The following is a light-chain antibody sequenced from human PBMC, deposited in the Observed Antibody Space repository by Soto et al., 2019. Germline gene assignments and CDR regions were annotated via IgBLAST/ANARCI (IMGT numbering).Light chain of an antibody. Sequence: DIQMTQSPPSLSASVGDRVTITCRASQTISDYLHWYQQKPGKAPTLLIYGSSSLQTGVPPRFSGSGSGTESTLTISSLQPEDFGTYYCQQTYDFLVSFGGGTKVDLK. V-gene: IGKV1-39*01. CDR3: QQTYDFLVS. CDR1: QTISDY. J-gene: IGKJ4*01. CDR2: GSS.